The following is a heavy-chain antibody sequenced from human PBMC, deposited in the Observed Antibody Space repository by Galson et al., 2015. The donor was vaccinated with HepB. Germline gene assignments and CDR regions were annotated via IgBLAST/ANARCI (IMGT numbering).Heavy chain of an antibody. D-gene: IGHD1-7*01. J-gene: IGHJ6*02. CDR2: IDPSDSYT. Sequence: QSGAEVKKPGESLRISCKGSGYSFTSYWISWVRQMPGKGLEWMGRIDPSDSYTNYSPSFQGHVTISADKSISTAYLQWSSLKASDTAMYYCARHVRRGRRGWNYGSAYGMDVWGQGTTVTVSS. CDR3: ARHVRRGRRGWNYGSAYGMDV. V-gene: IGHV5-10-1*01. CDR1: GYSFTSYW.